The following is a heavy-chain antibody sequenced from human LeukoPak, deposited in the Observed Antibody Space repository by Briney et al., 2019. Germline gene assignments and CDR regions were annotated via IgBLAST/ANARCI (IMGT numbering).Heavy chain of an antibody. J-gene: IGHJ4*02. CDR1: GFTFSSYG. CDR2: ISYDGSNK. D-gene: IGHD3-10*01. CDR3: AKDPGTYPGGYYFDY. V-gene: IGHV3-30*18. Sequence: GGSLRLSCAASGFTFSSYGMHWVRQAPGKGLEWVAVISYDGSNKYYADSVKGRFTISRDNSKNTLYLQMNSLRAEDTAVYYCAKDPGTYPGGYYFDYWGQGTLVTVSS.